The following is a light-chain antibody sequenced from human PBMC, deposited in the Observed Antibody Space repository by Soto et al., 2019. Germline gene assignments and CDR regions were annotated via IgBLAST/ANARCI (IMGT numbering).Light chain of an antibody. CDR2: GAS. CDR3: KQYRSSSWT. V-gene: IGKV3-20*01. J-gene: IGKJ1*01. Sequence: EIVLTQSPGTLSLSPGERATLSCRASQSVSSTYLAWYQQKPGQAPRLLIYGASSRATGIPDRFSGSGSGKDFTFTISRLEPEDLAVYYCKQYRSSSWTFGQGTKVDIK. CDR1: QSVSSTY.